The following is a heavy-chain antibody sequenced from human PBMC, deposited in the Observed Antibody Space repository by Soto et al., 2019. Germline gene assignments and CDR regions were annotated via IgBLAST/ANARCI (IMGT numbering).Heavy chain of an antibody. CDR3: AKNSGYSYGFPFEF. D-gene: IGHD5-18*01. J-gene: IGHJ4*02. CDR1: QFTFSIYS. V-gene: IGHV3-48*01. CDR2: ITSDTKTI. Sequence: SLRLSCISSQFTFSIYSMNLVLKNPGKLLDCFSYITSDTKTIKYVDSVKGRFTISRDNSKNTLYLQMNSLRAEDTAVYYCAKNSGYSYGFPFEFWGQGTLVTVSS.